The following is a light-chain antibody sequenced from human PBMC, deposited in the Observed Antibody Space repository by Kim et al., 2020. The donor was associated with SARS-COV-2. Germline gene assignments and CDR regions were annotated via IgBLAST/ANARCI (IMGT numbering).Light chain of an antibody. CDR3: SAWDRSLNGWV. V-gene: IGLV10-54*01. CDR2: RNN. CDR1: NDNVGNEG. Sequence: QAGLTQPPSVSKGLRQTATLTCTGNNDNVGNEGAAWLQQHQGHPPKLLSYRNNNRPSGIPERLSASRSGNTASLTITGLQPEDEADYYCSAWDRSLNGWVFGGGTQLTVL. J-gene: IGLJ3*02.